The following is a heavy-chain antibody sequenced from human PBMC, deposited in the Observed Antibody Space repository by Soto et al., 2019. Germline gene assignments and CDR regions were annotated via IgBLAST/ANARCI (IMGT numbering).Heavy chain of an antibody. CDR3: TTRPLTTVTRDAFDI. CDR1: GFTFSGSA. V-gene: IGHV3-73*02. J-gene: IGHJ3*02. CDR2: IRSKANSYAT. D-gene: IGHD4-17*01. Sequence: VQLVESGGGLVQPGGSLKLSCAAPGFTFSGSAMHWVRRASGKGREWVGRIRSKANSYATAYAASVKGRFTISRDDSKNTAYLQMNSLKTEDTAVYYCTTRPLTTVTRDAFDIWGQGTMVTVSS.